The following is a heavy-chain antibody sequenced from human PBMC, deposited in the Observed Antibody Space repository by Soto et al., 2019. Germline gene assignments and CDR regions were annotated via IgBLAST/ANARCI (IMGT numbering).Heavy chain of an antibody. CDR1: GYTFTSYD. D-gene: IGHD1-26*01. V-gene: IGHV1-8*01. CDR2: MNPNSGDT. CDR3: AREREGSGFEP. J-gene: IGHJ5*02. Sequence: QVQLVQSGAEVKKPGASVKVSCKASGYTFTSYDINWVRQATGQGLEWMGWMNPNSGDTGYAQNFQGRVTMTSNNSIRTAYMELRSLRSEDTAVYYCAREREGSGFEPWGQGTLVTVSS.